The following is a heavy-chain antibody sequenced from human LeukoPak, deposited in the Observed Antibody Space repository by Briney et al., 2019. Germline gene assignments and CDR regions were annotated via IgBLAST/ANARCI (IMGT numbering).Heavy chain of an antibody. D-gene: IGHD6-19*01. V-gene: IGHV3-74*01. Sequence: GGSLRLSCAASGFTFSSYWMHWVRQAPGKGLVWVSLINSDGGSTSYADSVKGRFTISRDNAKNTLYLQMNSLRVEDTAVYYCGREAVAGLIDPWGQGTLVTVSS. CDR1: GFTFSSYW. CDR3: GREAVAGLIDP. CDR2: INSDGGST. J-gene: IGHJ5*02.